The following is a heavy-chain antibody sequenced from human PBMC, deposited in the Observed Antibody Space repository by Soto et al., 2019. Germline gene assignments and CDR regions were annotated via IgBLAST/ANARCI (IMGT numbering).Heavy chain of an antibody. CDR1: GCSISSYY. J-gene: IGHJ4*02. CDR3: ARDRYDSSGYYHLGFDY. V-gene: IGHV4-4*07. Sequence: SETLSLTCTVSGCSISSYYWSWIRQPAGKGLEWIGRIYTSGSTNYNPSLKSRVTMSVDTSKNQFSLKLSSVTAADTAVYYCARDRYDSSGYYHLGFDYWGQGTLVTVSS. D-gene: IGHD3-22*01. CDR2: IYTSGST.